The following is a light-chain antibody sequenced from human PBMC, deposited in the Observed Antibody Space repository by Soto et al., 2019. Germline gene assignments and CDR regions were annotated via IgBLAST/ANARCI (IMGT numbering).Light chain of an antibody. J-gene: IGLJ1*01. Sequence: QSALTQPASVSGSPGQSITISCTGTSSDVGGYKYVSWYQLHPGKAPKLMIYEVSNRPSGISNRFSASKSGNTASLTISGLQAEDEADYYCLSYTSSTAYVFGTGTKLTVL. CDR3: LSYTSSTAYV. CDR2: EVS. CDR1: SSDVGGYKY. V-gene: IGLV2-14*01.